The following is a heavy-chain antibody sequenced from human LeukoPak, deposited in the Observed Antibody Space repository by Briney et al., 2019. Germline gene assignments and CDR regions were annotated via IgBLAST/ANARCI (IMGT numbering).Heavy chain of an antibody. CDR2: ITDSPNYV. Sequence: KTGGSLRLSCAASGFTFTNSSMNWIRQAPGKGLEWVSSITDSPNYVEYADSVKGRFTISRDDAKNSLYLQMGSLRADDTAVYYCARDPYQLSWFDPWGQGTLVTVSS. V-gene: IGHV3-21*01. D-gene: IGHD1-1*01. CDR1: GFTFTNSS. J-gene: IGHJ5*02. CDR3: ARDPYQLSWFDP.